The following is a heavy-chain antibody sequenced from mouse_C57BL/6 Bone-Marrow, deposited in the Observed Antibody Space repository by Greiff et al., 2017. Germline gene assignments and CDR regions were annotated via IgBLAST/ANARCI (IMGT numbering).Heavy chain of an antibody. Sequence: VKLMESGPGLVKPSQSLFLTCSITGFPITSGYYWIWIRQSPGKPLEWMGYITHSGETFYNPSLQSPISITRETSKNQFFLQLNSVTTEDTAMYYCAGDSNSAYYYGSSPFAYWGQGTLVTVSA. V-gene: IGHV12-3*01. CDR1: GFPITSGYY. CDR3: AGDSNSAYYYGSSPFAY. D-gene: IGHD1-1*01. J-gene: IGHJ3*01. CDR2: ITHSGET.